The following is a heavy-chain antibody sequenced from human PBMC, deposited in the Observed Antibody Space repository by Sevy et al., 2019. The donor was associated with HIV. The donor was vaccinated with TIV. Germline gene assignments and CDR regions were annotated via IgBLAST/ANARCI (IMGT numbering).Heavy chain of an antibody. CDR1: GYTFTSNG. D-gene: IGHD2-15*01. V-gene: IGHV1-18*01. CDR3: ARDRGYCSGGSCYIQQ. CDR2: INTNKGNA. Sequence: ASVKVSCRASGYTFTSNGIAWVRQAPAQGLEWMGWINTNKGNANYAQKYQGRVTMTTDTSTSTGYMELRSLRSDDTAMYYCARDRGYCSGGSCYIQQWGQGTLVTVSS. J-gene: IGHJ1*01.